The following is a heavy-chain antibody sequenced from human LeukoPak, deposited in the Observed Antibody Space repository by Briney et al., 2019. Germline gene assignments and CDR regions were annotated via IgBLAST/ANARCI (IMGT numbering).Heavy chain of an antibody. CDR2: IIPILGIA. CDR3: ARLSGGDIVVFDY. D-gene: IGHD5-12*01. CDR1: GGTFSIYA. V-gene: IGHV1-69*04. Sequence: GSSVTVSCKASGGTFSIYAISWVRQAPGQGLEWMGRIIPILGIANYAQKFQGRVMITADKSTSTAYMELSSLRSEDTAVYYCARLSGGDIVVFDYWGQGTLVTVSS. J-gene: IGHJ4*02.